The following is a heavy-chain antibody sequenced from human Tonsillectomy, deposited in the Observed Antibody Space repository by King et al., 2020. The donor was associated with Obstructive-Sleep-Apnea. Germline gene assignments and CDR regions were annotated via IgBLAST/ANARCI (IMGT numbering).Heavy chain of an antibody. CDR1: GGTFSSYA. J-gene: IGHJ6*02. Sequence: QLVQSGAEVRKPGSSVKVSCKASGGTFSSYAISWVRQAPGQGLEWMGGIIPIFGTTNYAQKFQGRVTITADESTSTAYMELSSLRSEDTAVYYCARVHGDSSGYYYFGMAVWGQGPTVTVSS. CDR2: IIPIFGTT. V-gene: IGHV1-69*01. D-gene: IGHD3-22*01. CDR3: ARVHGDSSGYYYFGMAV.